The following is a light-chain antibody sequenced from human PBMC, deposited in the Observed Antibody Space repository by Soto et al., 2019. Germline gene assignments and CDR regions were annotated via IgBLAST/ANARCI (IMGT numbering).Light chain of an antibody. CDR3: QQYDNLPIT. Sequence: IQMTQSPSSLSASVGDRVTITCQASQDISNYLNWYQQKPGKAPKLLIYDASNLETGISSRFSGCGSGTDFTFTITSLQPEAIATYYGQQYDNLPITFGPGTKVDIK. CDR1: QDISNY. V-gene: IGKV1-33*01. CDR2: DAS. J-gene: IGKJ3*01.